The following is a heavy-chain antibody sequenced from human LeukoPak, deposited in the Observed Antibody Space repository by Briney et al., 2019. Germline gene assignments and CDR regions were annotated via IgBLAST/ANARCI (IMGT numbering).Heavy chain of an antibody. Sequence: PSETLSLTCTVSGGSISSSSYYWGWIRQPPGRGLEWIGSIYYSGSTYYNPSLKSRVTISVDTSKNQFSLKLSSVTAADTAVYYCAEGGGAFDIWGQGTMVTVSS. CDR2: IYYSGST. D-gene: IGHD3-16*01. J-gene: IGHJ3*02. V-gene: IGHV4-39*07. CDR3: AEGGGAFDI. CDR1: GGSISSSSYY.